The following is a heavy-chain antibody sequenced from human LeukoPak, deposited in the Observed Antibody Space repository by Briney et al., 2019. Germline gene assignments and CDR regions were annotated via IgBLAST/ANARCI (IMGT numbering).Heavy chain of an antibody. CDR1: GFTFSSYG. CDR2: IWYDGSNK. Sequence: PGGSLRLSCAASGFTFSSYGMPWVRQAPGKGLEWVAVIWYDGSNKYYADSVKGRFTISRDNSKNTLYLQMNSLRAEDTAVYYCARDRGTMVRGALYYFDYWGQGTLVTVSS. V-gene: IGHV3-33*01. D-gene: IGHD3-10*01. J-gene: IGHJ4*02. CDR3: ARDRGTMVRGALYYFDY.